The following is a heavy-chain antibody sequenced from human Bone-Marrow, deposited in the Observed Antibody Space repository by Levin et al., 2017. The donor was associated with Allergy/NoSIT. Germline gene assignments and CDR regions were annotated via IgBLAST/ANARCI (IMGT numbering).Heavy chain of an antibody. Sequence: GSLRLSCTVSGGTITTSNYYWGWFRQPPGKGLEWIGSINYSGNTHYNPSLKSRVIMSVDNSKNQFSLNLSSVTAADTAVYYCARSWNYYYGSGTYDYWGPGTLVTVSS. CDR1: GGTITTSNYY. D-gene: IGHD3-10*01. V-gene: IGHV4-39*01. CDR3: ARSWNYYYGSGTYDY. CDR2: INYSGNT. J-gene: IGHJ4*02.